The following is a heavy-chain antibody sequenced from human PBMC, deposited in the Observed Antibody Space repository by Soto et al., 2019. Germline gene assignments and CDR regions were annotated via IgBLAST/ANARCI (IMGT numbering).Heavy chain of an antibody. CDR2: INHSGST. Sequence: SETLSLTCAVYGGSFSGYYWSWIRQPPGKGLEWIGEINHSGSTNYNPSLKSRVTISVDTSKNQFSLKLSSVTAADTAVYYCARGTTSKDIVVVPAGVRYYFDYWGQGTLVTVSS. V-gene: IGHV4-34*01. CDR3: ARGTTSKDIVVVPAGVRYYFDY. CDR1: GGSFSGYY. J-gene: IGHJ4*02. D-gene: IGHD2-2*01.